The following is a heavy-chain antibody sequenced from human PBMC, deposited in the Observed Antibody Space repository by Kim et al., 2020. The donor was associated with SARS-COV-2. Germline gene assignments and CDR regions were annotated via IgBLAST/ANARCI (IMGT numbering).Heavy chain of an antibody. J-gene: IGHJ4*02. V-gene: IGHV3-30*18. D-gene: IGHD1-26*01. CDR1: GFTFSSYG. CDR2: ISYDGSNK. CDR3: AKDHSFGWELGDY. Sequence: GGSLRLSCAASGFTFSSYGMHWVRQAPGKGLEWVAVISYDGSNKYYADSVKGRFTISRDNSKNTLYLQMNSLRAEDTAVYYCAKDHSFGWELGDYWGQGTLVTVSS.